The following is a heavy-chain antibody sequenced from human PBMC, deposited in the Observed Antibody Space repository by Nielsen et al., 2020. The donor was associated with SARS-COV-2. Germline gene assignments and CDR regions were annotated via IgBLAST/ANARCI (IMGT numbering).Heavy chain of an antibody. CDR2: INWNGGST. J-gene: IGHJ3*02. Sequence: GESLKISCAASGFTFDDYAMHWVRQAPGKGLEWVSGINWNGGSTGYADSVKGRFTISRDNAKNSLYLQMNSLRAEDTALYYCAKSVWFGEAFDIWGQGTMVTVSS. D-gene: IGHD3-10*01. V-gene: IGHV3-20*04. CDR3: AKSVWFGEAFDI. CDR1: GFTFDDYA.